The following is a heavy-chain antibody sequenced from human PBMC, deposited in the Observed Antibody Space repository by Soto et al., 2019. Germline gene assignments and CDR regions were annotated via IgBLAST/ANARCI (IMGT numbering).Heavy chain of an antibody. CDR3: ARGSDYDSSGYYYSWFDP. V-gene: IGHV1-69*13. CDR2: IIPIFGTA. Sequence: SVKVSCKASGGTFSRYAISWVRQAPGQGLEWMGGIIPIFGTANYAQKFQGRVTITADESTSTAYMELSSLRSEDTAVYYCARGSDYDSSGYYYSWFDPWGQGTLVTVSS. J-gene: IGHJ5*02. D-gene: IGHD3-22*01. CDR1: GGTFSRYA.